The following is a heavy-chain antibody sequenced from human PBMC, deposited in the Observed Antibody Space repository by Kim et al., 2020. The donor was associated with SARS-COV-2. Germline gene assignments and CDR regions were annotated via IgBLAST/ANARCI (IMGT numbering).Heavy chain of an antibody. J-gene: IGHJ4*02. D-gene: IGHD2-15*01. CDR2: IKQDGSEK. Sequence: GGSLRLSCAASGFTFSSYWMSWVRQAPGKGLEWVANIKQDGSEKYYVDSVKGRFTISRDNAKNSLYLQMNSLRAEDTAVYYCARGEDIVVVVAAYFDYWGQGTLVTVSS. CDR1: GFTFSSYW. V-gene: IGHV3-7*01. CDR3: ARGEDIVVVVAAYFDY.